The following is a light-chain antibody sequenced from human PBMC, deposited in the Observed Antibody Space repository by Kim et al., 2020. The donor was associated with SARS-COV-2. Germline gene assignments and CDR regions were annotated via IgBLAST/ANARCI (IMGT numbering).Light chain of an antibody. Sequence: DIQMTQSPSSLSASVGDRVTITCRASQGISNSLAWYQQKPGKAPKLLLYGASRLESGVPSRFTGSGSGTDYTLTISSLQPEDFATYYCQQYYHTPPWTFGQGTKVDIK. CDR2: GAS. CDR3: QQYYHTPPWT. J-gene: IGKJ1*01. CDR1: QGISNS. V-gene: IGKV1-NL1*01.